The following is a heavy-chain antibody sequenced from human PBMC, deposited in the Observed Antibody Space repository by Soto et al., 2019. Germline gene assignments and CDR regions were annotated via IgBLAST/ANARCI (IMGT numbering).Heavy chain of an antibody. CDR3: ARRWGEGRVDF. CDR2: IYHSGNT. J-gene: IGHJ4*02. D-gene: IGHD3-10*01. CDR1: GGCISSGDYY. Sequence: SETLSLTCTVSGGCISSGDYYWSWKRQHPGKGPEWIGYIYHSGNTNYNPSLKSRVTMAVDKSRNQFSLKLSSVTAADTAVYYCARRWGEGRVDFWGQGTLVTVSS. V-gene: IGHV4-31*03.